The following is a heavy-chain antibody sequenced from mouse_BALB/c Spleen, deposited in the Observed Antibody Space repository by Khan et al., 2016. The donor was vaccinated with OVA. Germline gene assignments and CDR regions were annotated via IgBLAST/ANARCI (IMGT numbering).Heavy chain of an antibody. V-gene: IGHV5-4*02. CDR2: ISDGGSYT. CDR1: GFTFSDYY. D-gene: IGHD4-1*01. J-gene: IGHJ2*01. Sequence: EVRLVESGGGLVKPGGSLKLSCAASGFTFSDYYMYWVRQTPEKRLEWVATISDGGSYTYYPASVQGRFTISRDNAKNNLYLQMSSLKTEDTAMDCCARGENWSFDYWGQGTTLTVSS. CDR3: ARGENWSFDY.